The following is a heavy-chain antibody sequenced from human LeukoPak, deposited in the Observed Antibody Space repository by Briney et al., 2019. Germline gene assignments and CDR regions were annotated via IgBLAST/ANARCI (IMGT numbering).Heavy chain of an antibody. D-gene: IGHD4-17*01. J-gene: IGHJ4*02. CDR3: ARGGYNYGDYVIDY. CDR1: GGSLSSSSYY. Sequence: PSETLSLTCSVSGGSLSSSSYYWGWIRQPPGRGLEWIGNIYETGSTNYNPSLKSRVTISVDTSKNQFSLKLSSVTAADTAVYYCARGGYNYGDYVIDYWGQGTLVTVSS. V-gene: IGHV4-39*07. CDR2: IYETGST.